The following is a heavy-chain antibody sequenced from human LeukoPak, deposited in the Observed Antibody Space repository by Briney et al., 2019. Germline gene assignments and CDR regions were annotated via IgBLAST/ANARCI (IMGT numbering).Heavy chain of an antibody. CDR3: ARATSSSWYYYYYYMDV. Sequence: GGSLRLSCAASGFTFTNYWMNWVRQAPGKGLEWVANIKQDGSEKYYVDSVKDRFTISRDNAKNSLYLQMNSLRAEDTAVYYCARATSSSWYYYYYYMDVWGKGTTVTVSS. V-gene: IGHV3-7*01. CDR1: GFTFTNYW. CDR2: IKQDGSEK. J-gene: IGHJ6*03. D-gene: IGHD6-13*01.